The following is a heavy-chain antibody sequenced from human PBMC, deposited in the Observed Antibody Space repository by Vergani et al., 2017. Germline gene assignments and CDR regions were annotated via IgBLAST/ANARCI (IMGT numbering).Heavy chain of an antibody. CDR3: ARELTYVPADELPYDYYGMDV. V-gene: IGHV1-8*01. D-gene: IGHD2-2*01. CDR2: MNPNSGNT. J-gene: IGHJ6*02. CDR1: GYTFTSYD. Sequence: QVQLVQSGAEVKKPGASVKVSCKASGYTFTSYDINWVRQATGQGLEWMGWMNPNSGNTGYAQKFQGRVTMTRNTSISTAYMELSSLRSEDTAVYYCARELTYVPADELPYDYYGMDVWGQGTTVTVSS.